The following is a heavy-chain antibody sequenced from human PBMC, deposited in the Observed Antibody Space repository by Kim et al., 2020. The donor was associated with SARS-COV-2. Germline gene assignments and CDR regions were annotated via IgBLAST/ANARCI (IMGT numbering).Heavy chain of an antibody. CDR1: GFTFSSYS. J-gene: IGHJ6*02. CDR3: AILDTAMAHYYYYGMDV. V-gene: IGHV3-21*01. CDR2: ISSSSSYI. D-gene: IGHD5-18*01. Sequence: GGSLRLSCAASGFTFSSYSMNWVRQAPGKGLEWVSSISSSSSYIYYADSVKGRFTISRDNAKNSLYLQMNSLRAEDTAVYYCAILDTAMAHYYYYGMDVWGQGTTVTVSS.